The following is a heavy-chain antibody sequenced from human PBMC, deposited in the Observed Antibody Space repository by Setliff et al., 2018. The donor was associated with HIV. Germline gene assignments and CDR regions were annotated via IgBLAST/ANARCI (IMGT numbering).Heavy chain of an antibody. D-gene: IGHD3-10*01. J-gene: IGHJ6*03. CDR3: ARGRLVWSGSYYYYMDV. Sequence: PGGSLRLSCTTSGFTFGDYGMSWVRQAPGKGLEWVGFIRSKTYGGTIDYAASVRGRFTISRDDSKSIAYLRMNSLKTEDTAVYYCARGRLVWSGSYYYYMDVWGKGTTVTVSS. CDR2: IRSKTYGGTI. CDR1: GFTFGDYG. V-gene: IGHV3-49*04.